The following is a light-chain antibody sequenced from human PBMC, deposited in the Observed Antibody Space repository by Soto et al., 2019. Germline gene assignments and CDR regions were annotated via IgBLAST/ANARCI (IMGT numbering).Light chain of an antibody. CDR1: NNDVGRYSY. CDR2: EVR. V-gene: IGLV2-14*03. J-gene: IGLJ1*01. Sequence: QSVLTQPASVSGTPGQSITITCTGSNNDVGRYSYVSWYQQYPGKVPKLIIYEVRLRPSGISDRFSGSKSGNTASLTISGLQPEDEADYYCASYTTDTTRLFGTGTKVTVL. CDR3: ASYTTDTTRL.